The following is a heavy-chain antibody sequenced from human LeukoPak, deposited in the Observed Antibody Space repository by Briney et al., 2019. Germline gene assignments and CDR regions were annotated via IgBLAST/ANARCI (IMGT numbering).Heavy chain of an antibody. J-gene: IGHJ4*02. CDR3: AKDPYGSGSPRPFDY. Sequence: GGSLRLSCAASGFTFSSYAMSWVRQAPGKGLEWVSAISGSGGSTYYADSVKGRFTISRDNSKNTLYLQMNSLRAEDTAVYYCAKDPYGSGSPRPFDYWGQGTLVTVSS. V-gene: IGHV3-23*01. CDR2: ISGSGGST. D-gene: IGHD3-10*01. CDR1: GFTFSSYA.